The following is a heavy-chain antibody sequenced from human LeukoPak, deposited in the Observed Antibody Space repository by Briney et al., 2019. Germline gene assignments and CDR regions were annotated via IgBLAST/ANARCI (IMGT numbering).Heavy chain of an antibody. J-gene: IGHJ4*02. Sequence: SETLSLTCTVSGDSISSSDSYWDWIRQPPGKGLEWIASTFHSGSTYYNPSLKTRLTISVHTSKNPFSLKLSSVTAADTAVYYCARRSDYDSSGYYPFDYWGQGTLVTVSS. V-gene: IGHV4-39*01. CDR3: ARRSDYDSSGYYPFDY. CDR1: GDSISSSDSY. D-gene: IGHD3-22*01. CDR2: TFHSGST.